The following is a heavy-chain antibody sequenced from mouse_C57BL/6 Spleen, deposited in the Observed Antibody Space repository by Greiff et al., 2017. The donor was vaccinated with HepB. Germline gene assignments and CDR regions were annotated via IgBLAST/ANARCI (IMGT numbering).Heavy chain of an antibody. D-gene: IGHD1-1*01. CDR2: ISSGGDYI. CDR3: TREVTTVYYYDMDY. Sequence: EVKLMESGEGLVKPGGSLKLSCAASGFTFSSYAMSWVRQTPEKRLEWVAYISSGGDYIYYADTVKGRFTISRDNARNTLYLQMSSLKSEDTAMYYCTREVTTVYYYDMDYWGQGTSVTVSS. J-gene: IGHJ4*01. V-gene: IGHV5-9-1*02. CDR1: GFTFSSYA.